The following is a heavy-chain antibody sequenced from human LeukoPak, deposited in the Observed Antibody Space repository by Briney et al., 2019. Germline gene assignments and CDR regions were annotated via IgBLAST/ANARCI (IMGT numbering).Heavy chain of an antibody. CDR3: AKDRMATTVIPRWFDY. CDR1: GFTFSSYA. J-gene: IGHJ4*02. Sequence: PGGSLRLSCAASGFTFSSYAMSWVRQAPGKGLEWVSAISGSGGSTYYADSVKGRFTISRDDSKNTLYLQMNSLRAEDTAVYYCAKDRMATTVIPRWFDYWGQGTLVTVSS. V-gene: IGHV3-23*01. CDR2: ISGSGGST. D-gene: IGHD4-17*01.